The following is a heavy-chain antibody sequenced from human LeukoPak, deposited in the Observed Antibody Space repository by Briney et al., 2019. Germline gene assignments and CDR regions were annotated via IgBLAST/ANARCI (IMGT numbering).Heavy chain of an antibody. D-gene: IGHD2-2*01. Sequence: SETLSLTCAVYGGSFSGYYWSWIRQPPGKGLEWIGEINHSGSTNYNPSLKSRVTISVDTSKNQFSLKLSSVTAADTAVYCCARGSPNFDIVVVPAARRRNWFDPWGQGTLVTVSS. J-gene: IGHJ5*02. CDR3: ARGSPNFDIVVVPAARRRNWFDP. CDR1: GGSFSGYY. CDR2: INHSGST. V-gene: IGHV4-34*01.